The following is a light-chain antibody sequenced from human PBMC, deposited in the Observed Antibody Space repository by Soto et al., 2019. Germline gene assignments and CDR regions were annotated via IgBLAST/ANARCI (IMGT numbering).Light chain of an antibody. CDR1: QSVNNNY. CDR3: HQYSNLPVT. CDR2: GAS. J-gene: IGKJ4*01. Sequence: IVLTQSPGTLSLSPGEVATLTCRASQSVNNNYLAWYQQKPGQAPRLLIYGASKRATGIPDRFSGSGSGTDFTLTISRLEPEDFAVYYCHQYSNLPVTFGGGTKVDI. V-gene: IGKV3-20*01.